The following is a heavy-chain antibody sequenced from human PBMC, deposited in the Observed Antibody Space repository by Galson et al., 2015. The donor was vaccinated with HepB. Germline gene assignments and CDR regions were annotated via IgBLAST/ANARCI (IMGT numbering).Heavy chain of an antibody. D-gene: IGHD1-14*01. CDR3: ARRGIASEYFDY. Sequence: QSGAEVKKPGESLKISCKGSGAGYSFSTYWIAWVRQMPGIGLEWMGIIYPGDSDTRYSPSFQGQVTISADKSIGTAYLQWSSLKASDTAMYYCARRGIASEYFDYWGQGTLVTVSS. CDR2: IYPGDSDT. V-gene: IGHV5-51*01. J-gene: IGHJ4*02. CDR1: GAGYSFSTYW.